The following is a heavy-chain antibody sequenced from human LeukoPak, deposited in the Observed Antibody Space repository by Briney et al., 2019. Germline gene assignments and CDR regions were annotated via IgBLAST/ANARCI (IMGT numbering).Heavy chain of an antibody. D-gene: IGHD5-18*01. CDR2: INHSGST. J-gene: IGHJ4*02. CDR3: ARVASGYSYGSLGY. CDR1: GGSFSGYY. V-gene: IGHV4-34*01. Sequence: SETLSLTCAVYGGSFSGYYWSWLRQPPGKGLEWIGEINHSGSTNYNPSLKSRVTISVDTSKNQFSLKLSSVTAADTAVYYCARVASGYSYGSLGYWGQGTLVTVSS.